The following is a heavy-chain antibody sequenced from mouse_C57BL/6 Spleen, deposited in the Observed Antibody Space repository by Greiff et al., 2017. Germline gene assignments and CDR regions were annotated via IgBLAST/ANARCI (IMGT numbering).Heavy chain of an antibody. CDR3: ARSVLRYRYFDV. V-gene: IGHV1-26*01. CDR2: INPNTGGT. D-gene: IGHD1-1*01. J-gene: IGHJ1*03. Sequence: EVQLQQSGPELVKPGASVKISCKASGYTFTDYYMNWVKQSHGTSLEWIGDINPNTGGTSYNQKFKGKATLTVDKSSSTAYMELRSLTSEDSAVYYCARSVLRYRYFDVWGTGTTVTVSS. CDR1: GYTFTDYY.